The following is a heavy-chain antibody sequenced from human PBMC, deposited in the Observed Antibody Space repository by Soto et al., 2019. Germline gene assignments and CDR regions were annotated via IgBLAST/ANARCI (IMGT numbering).Heavy chain of an antibody. D-gene: IGHD2-15*01. CDR3: GSRHSGGTWFAP. V-gene: IGHV4-61*01. J-gene: IGHJ5*02. Sequence: SETLSLTCTVSGGSVTSGTYFWNWVRQPPGKGLEWIGYISYSGNTDYNPSLKSRATISLDTSKTQFSLKLTSLTAADRAVYSCGSRHSGGTWFAPWGPGTLVPVSP. CDR1: GGSVTSGTYF. CDR2: ISYSGNT.